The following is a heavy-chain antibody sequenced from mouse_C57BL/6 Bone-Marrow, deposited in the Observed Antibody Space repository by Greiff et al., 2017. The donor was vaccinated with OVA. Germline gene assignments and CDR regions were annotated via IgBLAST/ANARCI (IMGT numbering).Heavy chain of an antibody. CDR2: IYPGNSDT. CDR3: TREVYYYGSSYFDY. D-gene: IGHD1-1*01. J-gene: IGHJ2*01. CDR1: GYTFTSYW. V-gene: IGHV1-5*01. Sequence: EVQLQQSGTVLARPGASVKMSCKTSGYTFTSYWMHWVKQRPGQGLEWIGAIYPGNSDTSYNQKFKGKAKLTAVTSASTAYMELSSLTNEDSAVYYCTREVYYYGSSYFDYWGQGTTLTVSS.